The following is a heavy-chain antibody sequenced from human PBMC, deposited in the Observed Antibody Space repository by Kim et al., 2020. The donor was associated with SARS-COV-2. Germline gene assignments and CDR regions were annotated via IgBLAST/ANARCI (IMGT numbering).Heavy chain of an antibody. J-gene: IGHJ4*02. CDR3: AKDLRIGALELGGY. CDR1: GFTFSSYG. CDR2: IWYDGSNK. V-gene: IGHV3-33*06. D-gene: IGHD3-16*01. Sequence: GGSLRLSCAASGFTFSSYGMHWVRQAPGKGLEWVAVIWYDGSNKYYADSVKGRFTISRDNSKNTLYLQMNSLRAEDTAVYYCAKDLRIGALELGGYWGQGTLVTVS.